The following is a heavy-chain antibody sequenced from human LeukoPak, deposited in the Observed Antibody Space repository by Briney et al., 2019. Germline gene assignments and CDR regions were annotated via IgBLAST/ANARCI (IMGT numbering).Heavy chain of an antibody. CDR3: ARGGLISLANTPLGAFDI. J-gene: IGHJ3*02. V-gene: IGHV4-34*01. CDR1: GGSFSGYY. CDR2: INHSGST. D-gene: IGHD3/OR15-3a*01. Sequence: PSETLSLTCAVYGGSFSGYYWSWIRQPPGKGLEWIGEINHSGSTNYNPSLKSRVTISVDTSKNQFSLQLNSVSPEDTAVYYCARGGLISLANTPLGAFDIWGQGTMVSVSS.